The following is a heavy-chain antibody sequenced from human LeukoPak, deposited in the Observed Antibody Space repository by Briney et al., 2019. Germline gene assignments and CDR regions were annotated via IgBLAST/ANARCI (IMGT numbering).Heavy chain of an antibody. D-gene: IGHD3/OR15-3a*01. CDR1: GFTFDDYA. V-gene: IGHV3-9*01. CDR3: AKDMGDFWTGYPMDV. Sequence: GRSLRLSCAASGFTFDDYAMHWVRQAPGKGLEWVSGINWNSVRIVYADSEKGRFTISRDNTKNSLYLQMNSLRAEDTALYYCAKDMGDFWTGYPMDVWGKGTTVTASS. CDR2: INWNSVRI. J-gene: IGHJ6*03.